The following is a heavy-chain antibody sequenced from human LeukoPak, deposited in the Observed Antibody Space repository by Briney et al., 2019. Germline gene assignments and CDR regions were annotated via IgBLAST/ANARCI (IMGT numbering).Heavy chain of an antibody. CDR2: ISAYNGNT. Sequence: AASVKVSCKASGYTFTSYGISWVRQAPGQGLEWMGWISAYNGNTNYAQKLQGRVTITTDTSTSTAYMELRSLRSDDTAVYYCARDPREWLRLHTFDYWGQGTLVTVSS. CDR3: ARDPREWLRLHTFDY. D-gene: IGHD5-12*01. CDR1: GYTFTSYG. J-gene: IGHJ4*02. V-gene: IGHV1-18*01.